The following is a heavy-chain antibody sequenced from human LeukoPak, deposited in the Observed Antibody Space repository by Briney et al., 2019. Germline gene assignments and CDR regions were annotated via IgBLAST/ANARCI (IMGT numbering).Heavy chain of an antibody. CDR2: IYYSGST. CDR3: ARGLTYYYDSSGSSGAFDI. J-gene: IGHJ3*02. CDR1: GGSISSYY. Sequence: SETLSLTCTVSGGSISSYYWSWIRQPPGKGLEWIGYIYYSGSTNYNPSLKSRVTISVDTSKNQFSLKLSSVTAADTAVYYCARGLTYYYDSSGSSGAFDIWGQGTMVTVSS. D-gene: IGHD3-22*01. V-gene: IGHV4-59*01.